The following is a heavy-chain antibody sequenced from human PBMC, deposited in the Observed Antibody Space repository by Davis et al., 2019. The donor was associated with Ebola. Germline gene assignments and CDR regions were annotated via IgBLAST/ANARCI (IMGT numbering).Heavy chain of an antibody. J-gene: IGHJ4*02. D-gene: IGHD6-13*01. CDR3: ARARTGSSWYAYYFDY. V-gene: IGHV4-4*07. CDR1: GDSIISHY. CDR2: IYTSGRT. Sequence: PSETLSLTCTVSGDSIISHYWSWIRQPAGKGLEWIGRIYTSGRTNYNPSLKSRVTMSVDTSKNQFSLKLSSVTAADTAVYYCARARTGSSWYAYYFDYWGQGTLVTVSS.